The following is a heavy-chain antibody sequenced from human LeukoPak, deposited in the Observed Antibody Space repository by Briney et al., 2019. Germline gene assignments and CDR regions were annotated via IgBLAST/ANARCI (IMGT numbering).Heavy chain of an antibody. CDR2: ISHSGRT. CDR1: GGSISSDTY. Sequence: SETLSLTCTVSGGSISSDTYWSWVRQPPGKGLEWIGEISHSGRTSYNPSLKTRITMSVDKSKNQFSLNLRSVTAADTAVYYCASLGYCSGGSCYNFDYWGQGTLVTVSS. J-gene: IGHJ4*02. V-gene: IGHV4-4*02. CDR3: ASLGYCSGGSCYNFDY. D-gene: IGHD2-15*01.